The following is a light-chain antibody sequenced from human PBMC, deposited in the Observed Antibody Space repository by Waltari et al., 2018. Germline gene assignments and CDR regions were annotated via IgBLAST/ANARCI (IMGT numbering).Light chain of an antibody. CDR2: EGS. CDR1: RSDVGNYNF. CDR3: CSYAGSRTPWV. V-gene: IGLV2-23*01. Sequence: QSVLTQPASVSGSPGPSITIPCPGSRSDVGNYNFVSWYHQQPDEAPKLVIYEGSKRPSGISIRFSGSKSGNTASLTISRLQAEDEADYFCCSYAGSRTPWVFGGGTRVTVL. J-gene: IGLJ3*02.